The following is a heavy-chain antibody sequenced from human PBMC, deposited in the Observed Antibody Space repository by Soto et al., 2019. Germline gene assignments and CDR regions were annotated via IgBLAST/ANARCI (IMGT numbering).Heavy chain of an antibody. D-gene: IGHD3-22*01. CDR3: ARLLTFYYDSSGYPGTPYYYGMDV. CDR2: INHNTNT. V-gene: IGHV4-34*01. J-gene: IGHJ6*02. Sequence: TSETLSLTCAVYGGSSIDTYWNWIRQPPGKGLEWIGEINHNTNTIYNPSLASRVTISVDTSKNQFSLKLSSVTAADTAVYYCARLLTFYYDSSGYPGTPYYYGMDVWGQGTTVTVSS. CDR1: GGSSIDTY.